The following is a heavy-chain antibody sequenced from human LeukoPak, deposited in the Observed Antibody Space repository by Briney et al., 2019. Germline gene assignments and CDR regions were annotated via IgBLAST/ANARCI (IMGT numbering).Heavy chain of an antibody. V-gene: IGHV7-4-1*02. CDR3: ARGPGATPLDY. CDR2: INTKTGNP. D-gene: IGHD2-15*01. Sequence: GASVKVSCKASGYTFTSYDMNWVRQAPGQGLEWMGWINTKTGNPTYAPAFTGRFVFSLDTSVSTAYLEINSLEAVDTAVYYCARGPGATPLDYWGQGTLVTVSS. CDR1: GYTFTSYD. J-gene: IGHJ4*02.